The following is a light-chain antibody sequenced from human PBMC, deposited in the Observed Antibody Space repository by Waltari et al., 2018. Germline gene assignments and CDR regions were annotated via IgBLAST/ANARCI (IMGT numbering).Light chain of an antibody. CDR3: VQAVAFPWT. V-gene: IGKV2-40*01. Sequence: DIVLTQTPLSLPITPGEPASISCRSSQSLLHSNGNTYLHWYLQKPGQSPQLLIYGVSYRPSGVPDRFSGSGSGTDFRLKISKVEAEDIGVYYCVQAVAFPWTFGQGTKVEIK. CDR1: QSLLHSNGNTY. J-gene: IGKJ1*01. CDR2: GVS.